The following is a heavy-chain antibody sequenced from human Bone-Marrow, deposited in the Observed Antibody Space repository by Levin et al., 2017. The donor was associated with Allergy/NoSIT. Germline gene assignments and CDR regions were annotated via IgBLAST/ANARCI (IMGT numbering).Heavy chain of an antibody. CDR3: AKAGYYPYYDFWSGQGDYYGMDV. CDR1: GFTFSSYA. J-gene: IGHJ6*02. Sequence: GGSLRLSCAASGFTFSSYAMSWVRQAPGKGLEWVSAISGSGGSTYYADSVKGRFTISRDNSKNTLYLQMNSLRAEDTAVYYCAKAGYYPYYDFWSGQGDYYGMDVWGQGTTVTVSS. V-gene: IGHV3-23*01. D-gene: IGHD3-3*01. CDR2: ISGSGGST.